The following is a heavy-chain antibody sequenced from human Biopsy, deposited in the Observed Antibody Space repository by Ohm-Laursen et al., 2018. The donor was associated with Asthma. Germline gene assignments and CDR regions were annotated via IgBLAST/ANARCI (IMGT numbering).Heavy chain of an antibody. J-gene: IGHJ5*01. V-gene: IGHV4-31*03. D-gene: IGHD2-8*01. Sequence: TLSLTCIVSGGSISSGGYYWSWIRQHPGKGLEWIGYIYYSGSTYYNPSLKSRVTISVDTSKNQFSLKLSSVTAADTAVYYCARDLSGYCTSSACYGFDSWGQGTLVTVSS. CDR1: GGSISSGGYY. CDR3: ARDLSGYCTSSACYGFDS. CDR2: IYYSGST.